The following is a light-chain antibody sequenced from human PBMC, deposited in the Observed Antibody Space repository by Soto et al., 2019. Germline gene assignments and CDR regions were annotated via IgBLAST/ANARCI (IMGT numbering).Light chain of an antibody. J-gene: IGKJ1*01. CDR1: QSVLYSSNNKNY. CDR3: QQYYSTPT. V-gene: IGKV4-1*01. Sequence: DIVMTQSPDSLAVSLGERATINCKSSQSVLYSSNNKNYLAWYQQKPGQPPKLLIYWASTRESGVPDRFSGSGSGTDFTLTISSLQAEDVAVYDCQQYYSTPTFGQGTKVEIK. CDR2: WAS.